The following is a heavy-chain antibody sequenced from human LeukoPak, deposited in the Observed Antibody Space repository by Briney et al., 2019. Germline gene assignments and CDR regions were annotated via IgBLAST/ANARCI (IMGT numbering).Heavy chain of an antibody. D-gene: IGHD1-26*01. CDR1: GGSISSGSYY. CDR3: ARSRGGYYLDY. CDR2: IYTSGST. J-gene: IGHJ4*02. Sequence: SQTLSLTCTVSGGSISSGSYYWSWVRQPAGKGLEWIGRIYTSGSTNYNPSLKSRVTISVDTSKNQFSLKLSSATAADTAVYYCARSRGGYYLDYWGQGTLVTVSS. V-gene: IGHV4-61*02.